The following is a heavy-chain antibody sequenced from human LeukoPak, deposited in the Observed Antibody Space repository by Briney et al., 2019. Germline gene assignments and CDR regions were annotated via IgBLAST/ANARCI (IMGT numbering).Heavy chain of an antibody. CDR1: GFTFSSYW. CDR3: ARVRSQLLFYYYYYYGMDV. J-gene: IGHJ6*02. Sequence: PGGSLRLSCAASGFTFSSYWMPWVRQAPGKGLVWVSRINSDGSSTSYADSVKGRFTISRDNAKNTLYLQMNSLRAEDTAVYYCARVRSQLLFYYYYYYGMDVWGQGTTVTVSS. D-gene: IGHD2-2*01. V-gene: IGHV3-74*01. CDR2: INSDGSST.